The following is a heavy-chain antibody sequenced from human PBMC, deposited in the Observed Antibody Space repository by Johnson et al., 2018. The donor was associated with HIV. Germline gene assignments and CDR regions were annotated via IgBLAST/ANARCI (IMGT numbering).Heavy chain of an antibody. Sequence: QVQLVESGGGLVKPGGSLRLSCAASGFTFSDYYMSWIRQAPGKGLEWVSYISSSGSTIYYPDSVKGRFTISRDSAKNSLYLQMNSLRAEDTAVYYCAKGRLVGATTYDAFDIWGQGTMVTVSS. CDR2: ISSSGSTI. CDR1: GFTFSDYY. CDR3: AKGRLVGATTYDAFDI. D-gene: IGHD1-26*01. J-gene: IGHJ3*02. V-gene: IGHV3-11*04.